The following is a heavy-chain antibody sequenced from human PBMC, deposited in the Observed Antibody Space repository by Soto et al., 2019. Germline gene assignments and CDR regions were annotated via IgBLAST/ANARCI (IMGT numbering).Heavy chain of an antibody. CDR2: ISYDGSNK. D-gene: IGHD5-18*01. V-gene: IGHV3-30*18. CDR3: AKDRRAMANYFDY. J-gene: IGHJ4*02. Sequence: GGSLRLSCAASGFSFSSYGMHWVRQAPGKGLEWVAVISYDGSNKYYADSVKGRFTISRDNSYYTLYLQMNSLRSEDTAVYYCAKDRRAMANYFDYWGQGT. CDR1: GFSFSSYG.